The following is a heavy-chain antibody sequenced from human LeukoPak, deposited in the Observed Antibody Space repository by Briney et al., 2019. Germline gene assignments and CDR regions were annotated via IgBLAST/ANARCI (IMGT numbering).Heavy chain of an antibody. V-gene: IGHV1-8*03. CDR2: MNPYSGNT. Sequence: AASVKVSCKAFGYTFTNYDIHWVRQATGQGLEWMGWMNPYSGNTGYAQNFQGRITITRNTSISTAYIELSSLRSEDTAVYYCARTQQLVLRSPLDPWGQGTLVTVSS. D-gene: IGHD6-13*01. CDR3: ARTQQLVLRSPLDP. CDR1: GYTFTNYD. J-gene: IGHJ5*02.